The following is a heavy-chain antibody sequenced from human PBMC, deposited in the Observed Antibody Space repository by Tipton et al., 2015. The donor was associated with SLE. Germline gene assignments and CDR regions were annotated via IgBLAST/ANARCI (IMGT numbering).Heavy chain of an antibody. Sequence: TLSLTCTVSGGSISSGGYYWSWIRQHPGKGLEWIGYIYYSGSTNYNPSLKSRVTISVDTSKNQFSLKLSSVTAADTAVYYCARSMRVGSEDYWGQGTLVTVSS. D-gene: IGHD6-19*01. CDR2: IYYSGST. V-gene: IGHV4-31*03. CDR3: ARSMRVGSEDY. CDR1: GGSISSGGYY. J-gene: IGHJ4*02.